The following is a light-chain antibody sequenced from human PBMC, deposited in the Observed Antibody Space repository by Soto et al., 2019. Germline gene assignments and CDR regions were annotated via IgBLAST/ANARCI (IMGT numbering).Light chain of an antibody. J-gene: IGLJ2*01. Sequence: QSVLTQPASVSGSPGQTITISCTGTSSDVGGYNYVSWYQQHPGKAPELMIYDVSSRPSGVANRFSGSKSGNTASLTISGLQAEDDADYYCSSYTSSSTLVVVGGGTKLAVL. V-gene: IGLV2-14*01. CDR3: SSYTSSSTLVV. CDR1: SSDVGGYNY. CDR2: DVS.